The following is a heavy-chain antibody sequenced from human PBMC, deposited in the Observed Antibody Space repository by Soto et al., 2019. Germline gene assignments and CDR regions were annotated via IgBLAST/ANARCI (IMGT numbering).Heavy chain of an antibody. Sequence: GSLRLSGAASGFAVRTYWMSLVRQAPGKGLEWVANIKQDGSEKFYVDSVKGRFTISKDIAKNSLYLEMNSLRVEDTAVYYCARGDHWGTRVKYYYGLDVWGQGTTVTVSS. CDR1: GFAVRTYW. CDR2: IKQDGSEK. V-gene: IGHV3-7*03. CDR3: ARGDHWGTRVKYYYGLDV. J-gene: IGHJ6*02. D-gene: IGHD7-27*01.